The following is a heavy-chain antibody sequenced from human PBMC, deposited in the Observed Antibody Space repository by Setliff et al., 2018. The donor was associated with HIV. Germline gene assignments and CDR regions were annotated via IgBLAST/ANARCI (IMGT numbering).Heavy chain of an antibody. Sequence: LSLTCTVSGGSISNYYWSWIRQPPGKGLEWIGHIYSSGSTNYNPSLKSRVTISVDTSKNQVSLKLSSVTAADTAVYYCARRMSSGSYYDYWGQGTLVTVSS. CDR3: ARRMSSGSYYDY. CDR1: GGSISNYY. J-gene: IGHJ4*02. V-gene: IGHV4-59*08. D-gene: IGHD1-26*01. CDR2: IYSSGST.